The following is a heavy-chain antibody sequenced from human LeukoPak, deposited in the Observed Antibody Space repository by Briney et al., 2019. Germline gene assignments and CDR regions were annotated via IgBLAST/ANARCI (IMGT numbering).Heavy chain of an antibody. D-gene: IGHD1-7*01. CDR3: ITATGTTY. CDR2: IKSPIDAGTT. Sequence: MPGGSLRLSCAASGFTVSKTWMGWVRQAPGKGLEWVGRIKSPIDAGTTDYSAPVKGRFSTSRDDSKDTLYLQMNSLKTEDTAVYFCITATGTTYWGQGTLVTVSS. V-gene: IGHV3-15*01. J-gene: IGHJ4*02. CDR1: GFTVSKTW.